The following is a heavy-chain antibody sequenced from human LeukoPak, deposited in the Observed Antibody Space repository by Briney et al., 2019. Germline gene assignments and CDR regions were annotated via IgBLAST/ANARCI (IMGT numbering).Heavy chain of an antibody. J-gene: IGHJ4*02. D-gene: IGHD6-19*01. Sequence: VASVKVSCKASGYTFTGFYMHWVRQAPGQGLEWMGWINPDSGGTKYAQQFQGWVTMTRDTSINTTYMELSRLISDDTAIYYCAIPYNSGWYCFDYWGQGTLVTVSS. V-gene: IGHV1-2*04. CDR1: GYTFTGFY. CDR3: AIPYNSGWYCFDY. CDR2: INPDSGGT.